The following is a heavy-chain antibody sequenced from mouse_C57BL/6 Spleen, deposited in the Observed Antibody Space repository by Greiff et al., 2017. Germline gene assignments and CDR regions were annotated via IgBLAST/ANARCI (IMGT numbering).Heavy chain of an antibody. J-gene: IGHJ4*01. Sequence: QVQLQQPGAELVKPGASVKLSCKASGYTFTSYWMQWVKQRPGQGLEWIGEIDPSDSYTNYNQKFKGKATLTVDTSSSTAYMQLSSLTSEDSAVYYCARSYYSNDYYAMDYWGQGTSVTVSS. D-gene: IGHD2-5*01. V-gene: IGHV1-50*01. CDR3: ARSYYSNDYYAMDY. CDR1: GYTFTSYW. CDR2: IDPSDSYT.